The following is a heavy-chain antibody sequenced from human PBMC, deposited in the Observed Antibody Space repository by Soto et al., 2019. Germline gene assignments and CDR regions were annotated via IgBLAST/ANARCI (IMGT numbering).Heavy chain of an antibody. Sequence: EVQLVESGGGLVQPGRSLRLSCAASGFTFDDYAMHWVRQAPGKGLEWVSGISWNSGSIGYADSVKGRFTISRDNAKNSLYLQMNSLRAEDTALYYCAKADWSWLATRDYWGQGTLVTVSS. J-gene: IGHJ4*02. CDR3: AKADWSWLATRDY. CDR1: GFTFDDYA. V-gene: IGHV3-9*01. D-gene: IGHD3-3*01. CDR2: ISWNSGSI.